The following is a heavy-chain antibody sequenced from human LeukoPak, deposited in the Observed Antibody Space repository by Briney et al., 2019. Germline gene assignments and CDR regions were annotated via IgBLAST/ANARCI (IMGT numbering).Heavy chain of an antibody. J-gene: IGHJ4*02. CDR2: IYYSGST. CDR1: GGSISSYY. Sequence: PSETLSLTCTVSGGSISSYYWSWIRQPPGKGLEWIGYIYYSGSTNYNPSLKSRVTISVDTSKNQFSLKLSAVTAADTAVYYCARGALAVAVDYWGQGTLVTVSS. V-gene: IGHV4-59*12. D-gene: IGHD6-19*01. CDR3: ARGALAVAVDY.